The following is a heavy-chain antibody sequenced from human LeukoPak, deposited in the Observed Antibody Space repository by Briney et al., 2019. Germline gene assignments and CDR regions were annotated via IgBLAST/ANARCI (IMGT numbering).Heavy chain of an antibody. V-gene: IGHV3-23*01. D-gene: IGHD2-15*01. CDR3: APKVVGSTPFDY. CDR1: GFTFRSYA. J-gene: IGHJ4*02. CDR2: ISGSGGNT. Sequence: TGGSLRLSCAASGFTFRSYAMNWVRQTPGKGLEWVSSISGSGGNTYYADSVKDRFTISRDNSKNTLYLQMNRLRAEDTAVYYCAPKVVGSTPFDYWGQGTLVTVSS.